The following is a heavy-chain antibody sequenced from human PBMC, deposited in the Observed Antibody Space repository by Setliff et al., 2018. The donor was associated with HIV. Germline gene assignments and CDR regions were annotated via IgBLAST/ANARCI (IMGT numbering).Heavy chain of an antibody. CDR1: GGSVSSGSYY. J-gene: IGHJ4*02. D-gene: IGHD3-22*01. V-gene: IGHV4-39*01. CDR2: LYFTGST. CDR3: AAGLHYYDSTGYPLTFDY. Sequence: LSLTCSVSGGSVSSGSYYWGWIRQPPGKGLEWIGTLYFTGSTYYNPSLKSRVTISVDTSKNQFSLKLSSVTAADTAVYYCAAGLHYYDSTGYPLTFDYWGQGALVTAPQ.